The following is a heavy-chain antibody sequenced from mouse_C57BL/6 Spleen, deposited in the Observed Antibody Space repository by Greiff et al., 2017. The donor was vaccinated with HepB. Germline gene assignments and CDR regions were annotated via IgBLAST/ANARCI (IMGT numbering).Heavy chain of an antibody. J-gene: IGHJ4*01. Sequence: VQVVESGAELVKPGASVKLSCKASGYTFTEYTIHWVKQRSGQGLEWIGWFYPGSGSIKYNEKFKDKATLTADKSSSTVYMELSRLTSEDSAVYFCARHGFWGTVVAPYAMDYWGQGTSVTVSS. CDR2: FYPGSGSI. CDR1: GYTFTEYT. V-gene: IGHV1-62-2*01. D-gene: IGHD1-1*01. CDR3: ARHGFWGTVVAPYAMDY.